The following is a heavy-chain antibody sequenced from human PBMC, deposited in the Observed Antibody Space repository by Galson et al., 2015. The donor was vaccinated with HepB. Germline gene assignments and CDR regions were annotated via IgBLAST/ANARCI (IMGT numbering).Heavy chain of an antibody. D-gene: IGHD7-27*01. J-gene: IGHJ4*02. CDR1: GFTFSTYG. Sequence: SLRLSCATSGFTFSTYGMHWVRQAPGKGLEWVAGIWHDGSNKHYADSVKGRFTISRDNAKNSLFLQMNSLRAEDTALYYCVRDPPLGTPFDYWGQGTLVTVSS. CDR2: IWHDGSNK. CDR3: VRDPPLGTPFDY. V-gene: IGHV3-33*01.